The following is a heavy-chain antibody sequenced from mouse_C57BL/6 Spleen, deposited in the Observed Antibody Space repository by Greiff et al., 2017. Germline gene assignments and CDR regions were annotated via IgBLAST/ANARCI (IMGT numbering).Heavy chain of an antibody. J-gene: IGHJ4*01. CDR3: ARVDSEGCYAMDY. D-gene: IGHD3-3*01. CDR2: ISSGSSNI. CDR1: GFTFSDYG. V-gene: IGHV5-17*01. Sequence: EVQVVESGGGLVKPGGSLKLSCAASGFTFSDYGMHWVRQAPEKGLEWVAYISSGSSNIYYAETVKGRFTISRDNAKNTLFLQMTSLRSEDTARYDCARVDSEGCYAMDYWGQGTSVTVSS.